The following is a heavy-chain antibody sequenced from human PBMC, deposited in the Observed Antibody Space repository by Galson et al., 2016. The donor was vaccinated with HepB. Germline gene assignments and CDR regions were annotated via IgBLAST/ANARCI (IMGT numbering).Heavy chain of an antibody. J-gene: IGHJ5*02. D-gene: IGHD4-23*01. CDR1: GFTFSSHN. CDR2: TNRDGTIS. CDR3: GRDHSVVLTTSYNWFVP. Sequence: SLRLSCAASGFTFSSHNMNWVRQAPGKGLVWVSRTNRDGTISNYADSVKGRFTISRHNAKNTLYLQMNSLRVEDTAVYYCGRDHSVVLTTSYNWFVPWCQGTLVTVSS. V-gene: IGHV3-74*01.